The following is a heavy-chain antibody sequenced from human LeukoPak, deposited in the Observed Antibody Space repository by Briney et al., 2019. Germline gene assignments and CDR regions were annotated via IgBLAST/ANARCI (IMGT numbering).Heavy chain of an antibody. CDR2: ISANGGSS. J-gene: IGHJ6*02. CDR3: TKSTDYWYYGMDV. Sequence: PGGSLRLSCAASGFTFSTFAMYWVRQAPGKGPEGVSGISANGGSSTYADSVRGRFTSSRDNSRNTLYLQMSSLRVDDTATYYCTKSTDYWYYGMDVWAKGPPSLSP. D-gene: IGHD2-8*02. V-gene: IGHV3-23*01. CDR1: GFTFSTFA.